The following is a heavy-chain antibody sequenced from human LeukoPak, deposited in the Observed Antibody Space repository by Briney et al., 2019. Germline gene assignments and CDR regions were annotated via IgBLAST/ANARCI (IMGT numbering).Heavy chain of an antibody. CDR1: GFTFDDYA. CDR2: ISWNSGSI. CDR3: AKGLGEQQLVPLDY. J-gene: IGHJ4*02. V-gene: IGHV3-9*01. D-gene: IGHD6-13*01. Sequence: GGSLRLSCSASGFTFDDYAMHWVRQAPGKGLEWVSGISWNSGSIGYAGSVKGRFTISRDNAKNSLYLQMNSLRAEDTALYYCAKGLGEQQLVPLDYWGQGTLVTVSS.